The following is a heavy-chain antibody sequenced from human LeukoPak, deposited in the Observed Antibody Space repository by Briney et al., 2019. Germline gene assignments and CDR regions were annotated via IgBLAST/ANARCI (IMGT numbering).Heavy chain of an antibody. Sequence: SETLSLTCTVSGDSIRSGDNYWSWIRQPPGKGLEWIGYIYYSGSTYYNPSLKSRVTISVDTSKNQFSLKLSSVTAADTAVYYCARAGYSYGYRGDRDYWGQGTLVTVSS. J-gene: IGHJ4*02. CDR1: GDSIRSGDNY. D-gene: IGHD5-18*01. CDR3: ARAGYSYGYRGDRDY. V-gene: IGHV4-30-4*01. CDR2: IYYSGST.